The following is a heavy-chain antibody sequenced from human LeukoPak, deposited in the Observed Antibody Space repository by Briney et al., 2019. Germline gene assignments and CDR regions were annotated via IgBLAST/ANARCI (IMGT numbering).Heavy chain of an antibody. J-gene: IGHJ5*01. V-gene: IGHV3-23*01. CDR2: MCGTAGCT. D-gene: IGHD3-22*01. CDR1: GFTFYMYA. Sequence: GGSLTLSCAASGFTFYMYAMSWVRQAPGKGLEWVASMCGTAGCTFYPDSVKGRFTISRDNSRNILYLQMNSLRAEDTAIYYCAKDRPNFYENSGHYYRRDGDSWGQGTLVTVSS. CDR3: AKDRPNFYENSGHYYRRDGDS.